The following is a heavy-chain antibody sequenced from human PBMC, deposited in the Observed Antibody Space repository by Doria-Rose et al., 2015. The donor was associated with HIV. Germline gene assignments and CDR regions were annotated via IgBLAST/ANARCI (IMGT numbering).Heavy chain of an antibody. J-gene: IGHJ4*02. CDR2: AHYSGTT. Sequence: TCSVSGGSITSSSYYWGWVRQPPGKGLEWIGSAHYSGTTYYNPSLKSRVTISLDTSKNHFSLRLSSVTAADTAVYYCARHKRSGTPDLFDYWGQGTLVTVSS. D-gene: IGHD1-26*01. CDR3: ARHKRSGTPDLFDY. V-gene: IGHV4-39*01. CDR1: GGSITSSSYY.